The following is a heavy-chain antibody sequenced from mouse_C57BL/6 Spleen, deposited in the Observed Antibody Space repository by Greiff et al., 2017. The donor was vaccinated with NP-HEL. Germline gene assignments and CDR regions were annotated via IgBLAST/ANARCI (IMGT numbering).Heavy chain of an antibody. Sequence: EVQLVESGGGLVKPGGSLKLSCAASGFTFSDYGMHWVRQAPEKGLEWVAYISSGSGTIYYADKVKGRFTISRDNAKNTLFLQMTSLRSEDTAMYYCEAGGSSADWYFDVWGTGTTVTVSS. J-gene: IGHJ1*03. CDR3: EAGGSSADWYFDV. D-gene: IGHD1-1*01. V-gene: IGHV5-17*01. CDR2: ISSGSGTI. CDR1: GFTFSDYG.